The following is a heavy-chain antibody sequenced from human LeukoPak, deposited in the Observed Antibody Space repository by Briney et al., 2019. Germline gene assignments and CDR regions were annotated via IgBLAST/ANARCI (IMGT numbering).Heavy chain of an antibody. J-gene: IGHJ4*02. CDR3: ARDQGYEDYFDY. CDR2: IYYSGST. D-gene: IGHD2-2*01. V-gene: IGHV4-59*01. Sequence: PSETLSLNCTVSGGSISSYYWSWIRQPPGQGLEWIGYIYYSGSTNYNPSLKSRVTISVDTSKNQFSLKLSSVTAADTAVYYCARDQGYEDYFDYWGQGTLVTVSS. CDR1: GGSISSYY.